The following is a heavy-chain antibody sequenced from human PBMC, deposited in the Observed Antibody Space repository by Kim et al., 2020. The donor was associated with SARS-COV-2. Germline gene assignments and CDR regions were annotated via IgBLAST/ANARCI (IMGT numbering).Heavy chain of an antibody. J-gene: IGHJ6*02. CDR3: TRAGYGNYYYGMDV. D-gene: IGHD5-18*01. Sequence: GGSLRLSCAASGFTFSSYAMHWVRQAPGKGLEWVAVISYDGSNKYYADSVKGRFTISRDNSKNTLHLQMNSLRAEDTAVYYCTRAGYGNYYYGMDVWAQG. CDR1: GFTFSSYA. V-gene: IGHV3-30-3*01. CDR2: ISYDGSNK.